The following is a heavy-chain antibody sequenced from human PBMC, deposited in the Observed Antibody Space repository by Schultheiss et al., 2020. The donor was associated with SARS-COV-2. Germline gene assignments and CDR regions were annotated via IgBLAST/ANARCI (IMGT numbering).Heavy chain of an antibody. V-gene: IGHV3-7*03. J-gene: IGHJ4*02. D-gene: IGHD4-23*01. CDR1: GFTFSSYS. CDR2: IKQDGSEK. Sequence: GGSLRLSCAASGFTFSSYSMNWVRQAPGKGLEWVANIKQDGSEKYYVDSVKGRFTVSRDNSKNTLYLQMNSLRAEDTAVYYCAKGKLSYGGLDSWGQGTLVTVSS. CDR3: AKGKLSYGGLDS.